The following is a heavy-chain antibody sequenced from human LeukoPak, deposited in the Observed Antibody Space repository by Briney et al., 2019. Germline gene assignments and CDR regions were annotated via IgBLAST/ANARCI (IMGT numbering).Heavy chain of an antibody. Sequence: SETLSLTCAVYGGSFSGYYWSWIRQPPGKGLEWIGEINHSGSTNYNPSLKSRVTISVDTSKNQFSLKLSSVTAADTAVYYCASRYYYDSSGWPLWGQGTLVTVSS. CDR2: INHSGST. D-gene: IGHD3-22*01. V-gene: IGHV4-34*01. CDR1: GGSFSGYY. J-gene: IGHJ4*02. CDR3: ASRYYYDSSGWPL.